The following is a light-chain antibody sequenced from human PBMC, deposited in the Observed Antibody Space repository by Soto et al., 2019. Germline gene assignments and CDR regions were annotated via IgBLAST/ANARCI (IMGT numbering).Light chain of an antibody. Sequence: EIVLTQSPGTLSLSPGERATLSCRASQSVSDMYLAWYQQKPGQAPRLLIYASTRATGIPDRFSGSGSGTDFTLTISRVEPEYFAVYFCQHYVTSALFGPGTKVDIK. V-gene: IGKV3-20*01. CDR3: QHYVTSAL. CDR1: QSVSDMY. J-gene: IGKJ3*01. CDR2: AS.